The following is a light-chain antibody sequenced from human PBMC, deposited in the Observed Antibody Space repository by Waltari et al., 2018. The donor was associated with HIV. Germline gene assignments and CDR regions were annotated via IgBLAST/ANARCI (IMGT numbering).Light chain of an antibody. CDR3: QAWDSGTGV. J-gene: IGLJ1*01. V-gene: IGLV3-1*01. CDR1: KLADKY. Sequence: SCELTQPPSVSVSPGQAATITCSGAKLADKYVCWSQQKPGRSPVLLIYQDDKRLSGIHDRFSGSNSGNTATLTIGGNQTMDEADYYCQAWDSGTGVFGTGTTVTVL. CDR2: QDD.